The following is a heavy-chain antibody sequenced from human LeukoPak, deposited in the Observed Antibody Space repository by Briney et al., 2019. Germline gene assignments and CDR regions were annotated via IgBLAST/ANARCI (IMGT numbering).Heavy chain of an antibody. CDR1: GGSIRSSNYY. Sequence: AETLSLTCTVSGGSIRSSNYYWGWIRQPPGKGLEWIGSMYSGGSTYYSPSLKSRVTISIDTSKNQFSLKLSSATAADTAVYYCARLMIPHRCFDPWGQGTLVTVPS. V-gene: IGHV4-39*01. CDR3: ARLMIPHRCFDP. CDR2: MYSGGST. D-gene: IGHD3-16*01. J-gene: IGHJ5*02.